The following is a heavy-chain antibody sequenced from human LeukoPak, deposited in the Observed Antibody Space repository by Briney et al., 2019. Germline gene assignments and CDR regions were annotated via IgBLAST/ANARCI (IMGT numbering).Heavy chain of an antibody. Sequence: GGSLRLSCAASGFTFSSYSMNWVRQAPGKGLEWVSSISSSSSYIYYADSVKGRFTISRDNAKNSLYLQMNSLRAEDTAVYYCARDREGQWLVFDYWGQGTLVTVSS. D-gene: IGHD6-19*01. J-gene: IGHJ4*02. V-gene: IGHV3-21*01. CDR2: ISSSSSYI. CDR3: ARDREGQWLVFDY. CDR1: GFTFSSYS.